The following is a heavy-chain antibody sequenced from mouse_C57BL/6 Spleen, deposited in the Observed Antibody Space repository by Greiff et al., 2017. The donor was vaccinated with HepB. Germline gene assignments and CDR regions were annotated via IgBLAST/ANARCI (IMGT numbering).Heavy chain of an antibody. V-gene: IGHV1-54*01. CDR2: INPGSGGT. CDR1: GYAFTNYL. CDR3: ARSANSLAMDY. D-gene: IGHD4-1*01. J-gene: IGHJ4*01. Sequence: QVQLQQSGAELVRPGTSVKVSCKASGYAFTNYLIEWVKQRPGQGLEWIGVINPGSGGTNYNEKFKGKATLTADKSSSTAYMQLSSLTSEDSAVYFCARSANSLAMDYWGQGTSVTVSS.